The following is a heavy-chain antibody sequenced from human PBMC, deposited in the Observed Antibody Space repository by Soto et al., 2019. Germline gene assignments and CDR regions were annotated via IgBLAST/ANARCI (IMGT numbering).Heavy chain of an antibody. CDR1: GGSITSYY. CDR2: IYYSGST. V-gene: IGHV4-59*01. J-gene: IGHJ4*02. CDR3: ASTAHSSGWYSGGFDY. D-gene: IGHD6-19*01. Sequence: SETLSLTCTVSGGSITSYYWSWIRQPPGKGLEWIGYIYYSGSTNYNPSLKSRVTISVDTSKNQFSLKLSSVTAADTAVYYCASTAHSSGWYSGGFDYSGQGPLVTVSS.